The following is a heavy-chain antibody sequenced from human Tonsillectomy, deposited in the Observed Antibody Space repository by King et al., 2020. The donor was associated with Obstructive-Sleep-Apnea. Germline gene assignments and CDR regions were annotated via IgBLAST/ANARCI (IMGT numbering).Heavy chain of an antibody. D-gene: IGHD3-22*01. J-gene: IGHJ4*02. CDR1: GFTVSSNY. CDR3: ARGSGNYYDSSGYYYPFDY. CDR2: IYSGGIT. V-gene: IGHV3-53*04. Sequence: VQLVESGGGLVQAGGSLRLSCTASGFTVSSNYIRWVRQAPGKGLEWVSVIYSGGITYYAESVKGRFTISRHNSKNTVYLQMNSLRTEDTAVYFCARGSGNYYDSSGYYYPFDYWGQGTLVTVSS.